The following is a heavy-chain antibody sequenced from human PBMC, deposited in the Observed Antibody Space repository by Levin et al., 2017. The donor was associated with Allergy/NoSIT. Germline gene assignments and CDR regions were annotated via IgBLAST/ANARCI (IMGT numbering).Heavy chain of an antibody. D-gene: IGHD3-22*01. V-gene: IGHV4-61*01. CDR1: GGSVSSGSYY. CDR3: ARDLGYYYDSSGYSNDAFDI. Sequence: SQTLSLTCTVSGGSVSSGSYYWSWIRQPPGKGLEWIGYIYYSGSTNYNPSLKSRVTISVDTSKNQFSLKLSSVTAADTAVYYCARDLGYYYDSSGYSNDAFDIWGQGTMVTVSS. J-gene: IGHJ3*02. CDR2: IYYSGST.